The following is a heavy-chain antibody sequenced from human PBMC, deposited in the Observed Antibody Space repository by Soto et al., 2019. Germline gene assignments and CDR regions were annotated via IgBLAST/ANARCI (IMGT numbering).Heavy chain of an antibody. D-gene: IGHD2-21*01. J-gene: IGHJ4*02. Sequence: SETLSLTCAVSGGSISSGGYSWSWIRQPPGKGLEWIGYIYYSGSTNYNPSLKSRVTIPVDTSKNQFSLKLSSVTAADTAVYYCASYRGSGTLDYWGQGTPVTVSS. CDR1: GGSISSGGYS. CDR3: ASYRGSGTLDY. V-gene: IGHV4-61*08. CDR2: IYYSGST.